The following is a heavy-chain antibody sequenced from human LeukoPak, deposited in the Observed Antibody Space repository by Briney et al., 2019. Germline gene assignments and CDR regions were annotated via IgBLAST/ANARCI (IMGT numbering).Heavy chain of an antibody. CDR3: AKIGYYYGPDY. J-gene: IGHJ4*02. V-gene: IGHV4-59*08. Sequence: PSETLSLTCTVSGGSISSYDWSWIRQPPGKGLEWIGYIYYSGSTNYNPPLRSRVTISVDTSKNQVSLKLSSVTAADTAVYYCAKIGYYYGPDYWGQGTLVTVSS. CDR2: IYYSGST. CDR1: GGSISSYD. D-gene: IGHD3-10*01.